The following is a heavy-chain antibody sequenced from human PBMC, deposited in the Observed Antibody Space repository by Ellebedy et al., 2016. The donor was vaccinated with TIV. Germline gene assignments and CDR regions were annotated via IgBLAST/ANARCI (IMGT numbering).Heavy chain of an antibody. CDR1: GFTFSSYA. J-gene: IGHJ4*02. Sequence: GESLKFSCAASGFTFSSYAMHWVRQAPGKGLEWVAVISYDGSNKYYADSVKGRFTISRDNSKNTLYLQMNSLRAEDTAVYYCAVPGIAAAGTIVPLFDYWGQGTLVTVSS. V-gene: IGHV3-30-3*01. CDR3: AVPGIAAAGTIVPLFDY. D-gene: IGHD6-13*01. CDR2: ISYDGSNK.